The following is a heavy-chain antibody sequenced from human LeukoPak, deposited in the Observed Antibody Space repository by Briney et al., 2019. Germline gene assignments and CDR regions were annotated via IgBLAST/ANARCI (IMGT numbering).Heavy chain of an antibody. CDR2: IYSGGST. CDR1: GFTVSSNY. J-gene: IGHJ4*02. CDR3: ASGVVAANYFDY. D-gene: IGHD2-15*01. Sequence: GGSLRLSCAASGFTVSSNYMSWVRQAPGKGLEWVSVIYSGGSTYYADSVKGRFSISRDNAKNALYLQMNSLRAEDTALYYCASGVVAANYFDYWGQGTLVTVSS. V-gene: IGHV3-53*01.